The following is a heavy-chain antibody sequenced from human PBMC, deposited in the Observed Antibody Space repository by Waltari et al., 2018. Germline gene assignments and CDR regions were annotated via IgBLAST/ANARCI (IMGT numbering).Heavy chain of an antibody. CDR3: ARGVAAAGTPVDY. Sequence: QVQLQESGPGLVKPSQTLSLTCTVSAGSISSGDYYWSWIRQPPGKGLEWMGYIYYSGSTYYNPSLMGWVTTSVETSKNRFSLKLRSVTAATTAVYYCARGVAAAGTPVDYWGQGTLVTVSS. CDR2: IYYSGST. CDR1: AGSISSGDYY. D-gene: IGHD6-13*01. J-gene: IGHJ4*02. V-gene: IGHV4-30-4*08.